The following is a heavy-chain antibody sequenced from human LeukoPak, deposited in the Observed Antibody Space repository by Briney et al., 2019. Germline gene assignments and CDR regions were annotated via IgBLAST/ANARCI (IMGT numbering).Heavy chain of an antibody. D-gene: IGHD2-8*01. V-gene: IGHV3-30*02. CDR2: IRYDGSNI. CDR3: AKDLFIYCIDGVCYPFDS. J-gene: IGHJ4*02. Sequence: GGSLRLSCAASGFTFSSYEMNWVRQAPGKGLEWVAFIRYDGSNIYYGDSVKGRFTISRDNSENTLYLQMKSLRAEDTAVYYCAKDLFIYCIDGVCYPFDSWGQGTLVTVSS. CDR1: GFTFSSYE.